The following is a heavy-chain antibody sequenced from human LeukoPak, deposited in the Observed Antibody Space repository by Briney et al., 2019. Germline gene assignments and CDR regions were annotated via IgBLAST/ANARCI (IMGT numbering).Heavy chain of an antibody. CDR1: GFMFSRHG. CDR3: GKEDTTTGDH. V-gene: IGHV3-30*02. CDR2: IQYDESRT. Sequence: GGSLRLSCVASGFMFSRHGMHWVRQAPGEGLEWMAFIQYDESRTDYADSVKGRFTIFRDNSKNTLYLQMTNLRTKDTAVYYCGKEDTTTGDHWSQGTLVTVSS. D-gene: IGHD1-1*01. J-gene: IGHJ4*02.